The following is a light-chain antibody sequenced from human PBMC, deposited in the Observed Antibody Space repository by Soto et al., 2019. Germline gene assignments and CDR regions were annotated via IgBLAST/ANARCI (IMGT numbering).Light chain of an antibody. Sequence: EVVMTQSPAMLSVSPGERATLSCRASQNVNNRLAWYQQKAGQPPRLLIYGASTRATGIPARFSGSGSGTESTLTISRLQSEDFAVYYCQHFNSWPLLFGQGTK. CDR1: QNVNNR. J-gene: IGKJ1*01. CDR2: GAS. CDR3: QHFNSWPLL. V-gene: IGKV3-15*01.